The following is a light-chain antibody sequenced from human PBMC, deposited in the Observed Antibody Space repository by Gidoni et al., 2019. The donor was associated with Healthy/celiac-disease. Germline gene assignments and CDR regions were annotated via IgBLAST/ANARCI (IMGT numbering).Light chain of an antibody. J-gene: IGKJ1*01. Sequence: DIQMTQSPSTLSASVGDRVTITCRASQSIGSWLAWYQQKPGKAPNLLIYKSSNLEDGVPSRFSGSGSGTQFTLSISSLQPDDFATYHCHHYNGLWTFGQXTKVEI. V-gene: IGKV1-5*03. CDR1: QSIGSW. CDR3: HHYNGLWT. CDR2: KSS.